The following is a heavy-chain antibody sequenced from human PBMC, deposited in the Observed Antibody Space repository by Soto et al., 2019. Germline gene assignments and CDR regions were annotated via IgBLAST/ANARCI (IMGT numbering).Heavy chain of an antibody. D-gene: IGHD6-19*01. CDR2: ISGSGIST. CDR3: AKEGEHSSGWANFDY. Sequence: EVQLLESGGGLVQPGGSLRLSCAASGFTFSSYAMSWVRQAPGKGLEWVSAISGSGISTYYADSVKGRFTISRDNYKNTLYLQMNSRRAEDTAVYYCAKEGEHSSGWANFDYWGQGTLVTVSS. V-gene: IGHV3-23*01. CDR1: GFTFSSYA. J-gene: IGHJ4*02.